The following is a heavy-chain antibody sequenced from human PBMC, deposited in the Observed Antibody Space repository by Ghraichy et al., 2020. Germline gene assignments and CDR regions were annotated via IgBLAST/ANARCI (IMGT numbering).Heavy chain of an antibody. Sequence: SETLSLTCTVSGGSINTYYWSWIRQPPGKGLEWIGYIYYSGSTNYNPSLESRVTISVDTSKNQFSLKLSSVTAADTAVYYCARGGSGPEWLGFRYWGQGTLVTVSS. D-gene: IGHD6-19*01. J-gene: IGHJ4*02. V-gene: IGHV4-59*01. CDR2: IYYSGST. CDR1: GGSINTYY. CDR3: ARGGSGPEWLGFRY.